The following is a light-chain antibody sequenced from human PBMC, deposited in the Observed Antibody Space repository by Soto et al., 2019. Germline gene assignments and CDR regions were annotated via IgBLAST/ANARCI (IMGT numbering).Light chain of an antibody. CDR3: QQNYSTPPT. V-gene: IGKV1-39*01. CDR2: AAS. Sequence: DIQMTQSPSSLSASVGDRVTITCRASQSISSYLKWYQQKPGEAPKLLIYAASSLQSGVTSRFSGSGSGTDFTLITSSLQPEDFAAYYCQQNYSTPPTFGQGTKLEIK. J-gene: IGKJ2*01. CDR1: QSISSY.